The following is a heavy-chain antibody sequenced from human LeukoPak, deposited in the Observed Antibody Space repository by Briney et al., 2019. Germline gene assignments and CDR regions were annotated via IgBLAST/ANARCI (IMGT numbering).Heavy chain of an antibody. V-gene: IGHV6-1*01. CDR3: ARDRQWLVVPTIGGFDP. D-gene: IGHD6-19*01. Sequence: SQTLSLTCAISGDSVSSNSAAWNWIRQSASRGLEWLGRTYYRSKWYNDYAVSVKSRITINPDTSKNQFSLQLNSVTPEDTAVYYCARDRQWLVVPTIGGFDPWGQGTLVTVSS. CDR2: TYYRSKWYN. CDR1: GDSVSSNSAA. J-gene: IGHJ5*02.